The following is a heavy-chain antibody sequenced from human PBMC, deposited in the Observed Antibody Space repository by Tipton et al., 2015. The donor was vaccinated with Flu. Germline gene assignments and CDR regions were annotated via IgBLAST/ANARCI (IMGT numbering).Heavy chain of an antibody. Sequence: QSGAEVKKPGESLKISCKASGYTFSDSWIGWVRQMPGKGLEWMGIIYPTDSDTRYSPSFQGQVTISADKSISAAYLQWRTLKASDSAMYFCVRFYGSGFFDYWGQGTLVTVSS. J-gene: IGHJ4*02. CDR3: VRFYGSGFFDY. CDR2: IYPTDSDT. V-gene: IGHV5-51*03. CDR1: GYTFSDSW. D-gene: IGHD3-10*01.